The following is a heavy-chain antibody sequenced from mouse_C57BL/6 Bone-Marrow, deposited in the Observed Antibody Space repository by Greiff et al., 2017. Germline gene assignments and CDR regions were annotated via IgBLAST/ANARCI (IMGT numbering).Heavy chain of an antibody. CDR2: IWGVGST. V-gene: IGHV2-6*01. Sequence: VKLMESGPGLVAPSQSLSITCTVSGFSLTSYGVHWVRQSPGKGLEWLGVIWGVGSTNYNSALNSRLSISKEHSKSQVFLKMNSLQTDDTAMYYCASRDSNLFAYWGQGTLVTVSA. CDR1: GFSLTSYG. CDR3: ASRDSNLFAY. D-gene: IGHD2-5*01. J-gene: IGHJ3*01.